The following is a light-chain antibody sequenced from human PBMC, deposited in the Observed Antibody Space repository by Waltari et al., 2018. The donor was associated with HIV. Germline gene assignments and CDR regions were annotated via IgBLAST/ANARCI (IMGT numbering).Light chain of an antibody. CDR2: DAS. Sequence: EIVMTQSPATQSVSPGARATLSCRTSQSVSKSLAWYQQKPGQAPLLLIYDASTRATGIPARFSGSGSGTVFTLTVSSLQTDDFAVYYCQQYDNWPPGTFGPGTRVEVK. J-gene: IGKJ3*01. CDR3: QQYDNWPPGT. CDR1: QSVSKS. V-gene: IGKV3-15*01.